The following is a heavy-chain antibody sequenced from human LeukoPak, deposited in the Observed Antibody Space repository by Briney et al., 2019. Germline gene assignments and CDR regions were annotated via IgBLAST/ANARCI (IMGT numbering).Heavy chain of an antibody. CDR3: ARGAAAANPSYWYFDL. Sequence: PGGSLRLSCTASGFTFNSYGIHWVRQAPGKRLEWVTFIWFDGSNKYYADFVKGRFTISRDNSKNTLYLQMNSLRAEDTAVYHCARGAAAANPSYWYFDLWGRGTLVTVSS. CDR2: IWFDGSNK. V-gene: IGHV3-33*01. CDR1: GFTFNSYG. J-gene: IGHJ2*01. D-gene: IGHD6-13*01.